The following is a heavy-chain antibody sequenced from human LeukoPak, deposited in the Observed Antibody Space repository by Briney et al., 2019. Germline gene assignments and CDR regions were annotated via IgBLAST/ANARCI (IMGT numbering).Heavy chain of an antibody. CDR1: GFTFSDYY. J-gene: IGHJ4*02. D-gene: IGHD3-22*01. V-gene: IGHV3-11*05. CDR3: ARGTSGYPPDY. Sequence: GGSLRLSCAASGFTFSDYYTSWIRQAPGKGLEWVSYISSSSSYTNYADSVKGRFTISRDNAKNSLYLQMNSLRAEDTAVYYCARGTSGYPPDYWGQGTLVTVSS. CDR2: ISSSSSYT.